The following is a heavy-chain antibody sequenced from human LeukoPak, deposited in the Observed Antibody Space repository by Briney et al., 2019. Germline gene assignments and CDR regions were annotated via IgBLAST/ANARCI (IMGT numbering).Heavy chain of an antibody. Sequence: GSGPTLVNPTQTLTLTCTFSGFSLSTSGMCVSWIRQPPGKALEWLARIDWDDAKYYNTSLKTRLTISRDTSKNQVVLTMTNMDPVDTATYCCARITLSNTPSGNYHFDYWGQGTLVTVSS. CDR2: IDWDDAK. V-gene: IGHV2-70*11. D-gene: IGHD1-26*01. J-gene: IGHJ4*02. CDR3: ARITLSNTPSGNYHFDY. CDR1: GFSLSTSGMC.